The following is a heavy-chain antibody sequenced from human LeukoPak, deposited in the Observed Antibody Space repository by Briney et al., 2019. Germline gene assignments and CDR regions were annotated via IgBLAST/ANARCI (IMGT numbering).Heavy chain of an antibody. D-gene: IGHD6-13*01. V-gene: IGHV3-66*01. Sequence: GGSLRLSCAASGFTVSSNYMSWVRQAPGKGLEWVSVIYSGGSTYYADSVKGRFTISRDNTKNTLYLQMNSLRAEDTAVYYCARGAAGSPYYYGMDVWGQGTTVTVSS. CDR2: IYSGGST. J-gene: IGHJ6*02. CDR3: ARGAAGSPYYYGMDV. CDR1: GFTVSSNY.